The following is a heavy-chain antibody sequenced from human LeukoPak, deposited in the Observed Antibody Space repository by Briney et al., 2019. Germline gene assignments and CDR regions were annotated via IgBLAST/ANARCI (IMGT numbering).Heavy chain of an antibody. CDR1: GGSISSYY. D-gene: IGHD2-2*02. CDR2: IYYSGST. CDR3: ARQAGRYCSSTSCYTGGP. Sequence: SETLSLACTVSGGSISSYYWSCIRQPPGKGLEWIGYIYYSGSTNYNPSLKGRVTISVDTSKNQFSLKLSSVTAADTAVYYCARQAGRYCSSTSCYTGGPWGQGTLVTVSS. J-gene: IGHJ5*02. V-gene: IGHV4-59*01.